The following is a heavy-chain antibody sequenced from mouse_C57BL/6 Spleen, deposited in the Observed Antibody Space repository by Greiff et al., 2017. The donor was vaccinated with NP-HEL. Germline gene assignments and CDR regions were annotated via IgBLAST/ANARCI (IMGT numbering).Heavy chain of an antibody. Sequence: EVQVVESGGGLVKPGGSLKLSCAASGFTFSDYGMHWVRQAPEKGLEWVAYISSGSSTIYYADTVKGRFTISRDNAKNTLFLQMTSLRSEDTAMYYWARNGYYGSSPWFAYWGQGTLVTVSA. V-gene: IGHV5-17*01. D-gene: IGHD1-1*01. CDR2: ISSGSSTI. CDR1: GFTFSDYG. J-gene: IGHJ3*01. CDR3: ARNGYYGSSPWFAY.